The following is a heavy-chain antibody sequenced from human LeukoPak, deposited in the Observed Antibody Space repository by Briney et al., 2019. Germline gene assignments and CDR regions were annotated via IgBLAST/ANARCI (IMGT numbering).Heavy chain of an antibody. CDR1: GFTFSTYG. CDR2: VRYDGSDK. D-gene: IGHD4-17*01. CDR3: AKGAGYGDLGYFYYMDV. V-gene: IGHV3-30*02. J-gene: IGHJ6*03. Sequence: GGSLRLSCAASGFTFSTYGMHWVRQAPGKGLEWVAFVRYDGSDKYYVDSVKGRFTISRDNSRNTLYLQMNSLRAEDAAVYYCAKGAGYGDLGYFYYMDVRGKGTTVTVSS.